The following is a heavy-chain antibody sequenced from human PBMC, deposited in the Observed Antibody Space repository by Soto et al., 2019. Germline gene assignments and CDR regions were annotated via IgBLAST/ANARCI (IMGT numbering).Heavy chain of an antibody. V-gene: IGHV3-23*02. CDR1: GFSFGDYV. CDR3: AKGRSVSWNGGSPSNWFNP. J-gene: IGHJ5*02. Sequence: EVQLLESGGGVVRPGGSLRLSCEASGFSFGDYVMNWVRQGQGKGLEWVSSIGGSDGSTYYEDSVKGRFTISRDNSKNPGFLQMEGLRGEDTAVYYCAKGRSVSWNGGSPSNWFNPWGQGTQVIGSS. CDR2: IGGSDGST. D-gene: IGHD1-1*01.